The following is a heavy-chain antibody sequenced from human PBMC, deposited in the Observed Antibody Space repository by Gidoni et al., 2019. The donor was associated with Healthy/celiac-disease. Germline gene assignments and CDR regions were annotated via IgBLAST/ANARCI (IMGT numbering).Heavy chain of an antibody. J-gene: IGHJ6*02. CDR2: IIPIFGTA. CDR3: ARVGYYGSGSPKPSAYYYYGMDV. Sequence: QVQLVQSGAEVKKPGSSVKVSCKASGGTFSSYAISWVRQAPGQGLEWMGGIIPIFGTANYAQKFQGRVTITADESTSTAYMELSSLRSEDTAVYYCARVGYYGSGSPKPSAYYYYGMDVWGQGTTVTVSS. D-gene: IGHD3-10*01. CDR1: GGTFSSYA. V-gene: IGHV1-69*01.